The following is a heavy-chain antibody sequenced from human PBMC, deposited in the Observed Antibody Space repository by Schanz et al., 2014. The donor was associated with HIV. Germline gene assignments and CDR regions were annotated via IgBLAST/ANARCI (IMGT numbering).Heavy chain of an antibody. V-gene: IGHV3-48*04. CDR2: ISSGGSTK. J-gene: IGHJ4*02. CDR3: ARGRDGYNSVYFDY. CDR1: GFTFNNYA. D-gene: IGHD5-12*01. Sequence: EVQLLEFGGGSVRPGESLRLSCLASGFTFNNYAMSWVRQAPGKGLEWISYISSGGSTKYYADSVKGRFTISRDNAKNSLFLQMNSLRAEDTAVYYCARGRDGYNSVYFDYWGQGTLVTVSS.